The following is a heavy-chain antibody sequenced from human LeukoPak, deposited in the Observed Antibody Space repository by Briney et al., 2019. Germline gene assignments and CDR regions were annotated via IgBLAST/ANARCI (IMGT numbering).Heavy chain of an antibody. CDR3: ARHALSLIVGASFDY. CDR1: GGSISSYY. Sequence: SQTLSLTCTVSGGSISSYYWSWIRQPPGKGLEWIGYIYYSGGTNYNPSLKSRVTISVDTSKNQFSLKLSSVTAADTAVYYCARHALSLIVGASFDYWGQGTLATVSS. J-gene: IGHJ4*02. D-gene: IGHD1-26*01. CDR2: IYYSGGT. V-gene: IGHV4-59*08.